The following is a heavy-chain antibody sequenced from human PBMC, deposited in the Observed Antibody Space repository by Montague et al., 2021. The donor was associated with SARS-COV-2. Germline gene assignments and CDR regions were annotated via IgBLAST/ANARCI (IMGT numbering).Heavy chain of an antibody. D-gene: IGHD3-22*01. J-gene: IGHJ4*02. Sequence: SLRLSCAASGFILSNYALSWVRQAPGKGLEWVSAISTTGYSPFYSYSXXVLFPISRDNSKNTLYLQMNSLRAEDTAVSYCAKHSSGYKRDFEYWGQGTLVTVSS. V-gene: IGHV3-23*01. CDR3: AKHSSGYKRDFEY. CDR1: GFILSNYA. CDR2: ISTTGYSP.